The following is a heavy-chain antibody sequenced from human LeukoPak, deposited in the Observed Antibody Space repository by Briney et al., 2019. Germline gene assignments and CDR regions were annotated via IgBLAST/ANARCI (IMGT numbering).Heavy chain of an antibody. D-gene: IGHD3-10*01. CDR1: GFTFSDYY. J-gene: IGHJ5*02. V-gene: IGHV3-11*06. CDR3: ARCSDDYGSGTLGGFDP. CDR2: ISSSSSYT. Sequence: KPGGSLRLSRAASGFTFSDYYMSWIRQAPGKGPEWVSYISSSSSYTNYADSVKGRFTISRDNAKNSLYLQMNSLRAEDTAVYYCARCSDDYGSGTLGGFDPWGQGTLVTVSS.